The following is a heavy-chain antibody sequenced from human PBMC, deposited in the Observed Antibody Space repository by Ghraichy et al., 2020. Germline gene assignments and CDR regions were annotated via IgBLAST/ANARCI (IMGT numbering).Heavy chain of an antibody. Sequence: GGSLRLSCAASGFSFTNAWLSWVRQSPGKGLEWVGRIKSNNGGGTTDYAAPVKGRFTISRDDSRNTLYLQMNSLKTEDTAVYYCPTLRFLDWDSDYWGQGTLVTVSS. CDR1: GFSFTNAW. J-gene: IGHJ4*02. CDR2: IKSNNGGGTT. D-gene: IGHD3-3*01. V-gene: IGHV3-15*01. CDR3: PTLRFLDWDSDY.